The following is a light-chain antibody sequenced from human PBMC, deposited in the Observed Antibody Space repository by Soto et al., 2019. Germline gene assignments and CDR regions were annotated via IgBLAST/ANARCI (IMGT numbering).Light chain of an antibody. CDR3: QQYNTYST. J-gene: IGKJ1*01. Sequence: DIQMTQSPSTLSASVGDIVTITCRASQSISRWLAWYQQKPGKAPKALIYDASTLRSGVPSRFSGGGSGTECTLTISSLQPDEFATYYGQQYNTYSTFGQGTKVDIK. CDR2: DAS. CDR1: QSISRW. V-gene: IGKV1-5*01.